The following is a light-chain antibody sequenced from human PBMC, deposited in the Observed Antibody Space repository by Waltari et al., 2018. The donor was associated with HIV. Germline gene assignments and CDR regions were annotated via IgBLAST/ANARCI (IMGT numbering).Light chain of an antibody. Sequence: QSVLTQPPSVSAAPGQKVTISCSGRSSNLGTNYVSWYQQFPGTAPRLFSDDDAKRPTGSPDRCAGSKSGSSATLGITGLQTGDEADNYCATWDRSVSEVPVFGPGTKVTVL. V-gene: IGLV1-51*01. CDR2: DDA. CDR1: SSNLGTNY. CDR3: ATWDRSVSEVPV. J-gene: IGLJ1*01.